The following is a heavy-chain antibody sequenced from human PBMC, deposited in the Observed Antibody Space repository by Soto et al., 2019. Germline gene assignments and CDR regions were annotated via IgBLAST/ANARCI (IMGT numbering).Heavy chain of an antibody. CDR1: GGSVRTGSYH. D-gene: IGHD6-19*01. J-gene: IGHJ4*02. Sequence: SETLSLTCSVSGGSVRTGSYHWSWIRQPPGKGLEWIGRIYTSGSTNYNPSLKSRVTMSVDTSKNQFSLKLSSVTAADTAVYYCARSPQGQWAFDYWGQGTLVTVSS. CDR2: IYTSGST. CDR3: ARSPQGQWAFDY. V-gene: IGHV4-61*01.